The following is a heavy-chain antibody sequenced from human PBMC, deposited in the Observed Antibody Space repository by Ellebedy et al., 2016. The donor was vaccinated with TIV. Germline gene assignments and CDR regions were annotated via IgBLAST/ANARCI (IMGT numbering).Heavy chain of an antibody. CDR3: ANYKNTGGSVWRSDAFDV. CDR2: IGGSGDEI. V-gene: IGHV3-23*01. D-gene: IGHD6-19*01. Sequence: GESLKISCAASGFTLTSNPMHWVRQAPGKGLEWVSTIGGSGDEIHYADSVKGRFTISRDNCKNTLCLQMNSLRAEDTAVYYCANYKNTGGSVWRSDAFDVWGQGTMVTVSS. CDR1: GFTLTSNP. J-gene: IGHJ3*01.